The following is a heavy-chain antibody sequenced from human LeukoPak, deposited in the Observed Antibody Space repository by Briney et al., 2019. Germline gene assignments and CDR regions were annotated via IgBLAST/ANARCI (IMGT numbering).Heavy chain of an antibody. Sequence: SVKVSCKASGGTFSSYAISWVRQAPGQGLEWMGGIIPIFGTANHAQKFQGRVTITADESTSTAYMELSSLRSGDTAVYYCARERISGSSNHDAFDIWGQGTMVTVSS. V-gene: IGHV1-69*13. CDR1: GGTFSSYA. CDR2: IIPIFGTA. J-gene: IGHJ3*02. D-gene: IGHD1-26*01. CDR3: ARERISGSSNHDAFDI.